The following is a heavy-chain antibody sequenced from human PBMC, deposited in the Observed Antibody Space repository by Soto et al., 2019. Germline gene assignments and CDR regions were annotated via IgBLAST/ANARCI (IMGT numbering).Heavy chain of an antibody. V-gene: IGHV4-34*01. J-gene: IGHJ4*02. CDR2: INHSGST. D-gene: IGHD3-9*01. CDR1: GGSFSGYY. CDR3: ARSPILRYFDW. Sequence: SETLSLTCAVYGGSFSGYYWSWIRQPPGKGLEWIGEINHSGSTNYNPSLKSRVTISVDTSKNQFSLKLSSVTAADTAVYYCARSPILRYFDWWGQGTLVTVSS.